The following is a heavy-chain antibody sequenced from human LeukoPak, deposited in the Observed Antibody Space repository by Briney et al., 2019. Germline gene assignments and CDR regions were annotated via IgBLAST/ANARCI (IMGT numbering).Heavy chain of an antibody. CDR1: GFTFSNYA. Sequence: KTGGSLRLSCTASGFTFSNYAMSWVRQAAGKGLEWVSFISGIDGSTYYADSVQGRFTISRDQSKNTLYLQMNSLRVEDTAIYYCAKGRGYCTGGSCYSDYWGQGTLVTVSS. D-gene: IGHD2-15*01. V-gene: IGHV3-23*01. CDR3: AKGRGYCTGGSCYSDY. J-gene: IGHJ4*02. CDR2: ISGIDGST.